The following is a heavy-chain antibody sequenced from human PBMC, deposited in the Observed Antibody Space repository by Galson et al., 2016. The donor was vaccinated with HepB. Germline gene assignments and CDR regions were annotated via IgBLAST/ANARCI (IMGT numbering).Heavy chain of an antibody. V-gene: IGHV3-23*01. CDR2: ISGHGGIT. CDR3: VVDQGLGQSMVRGAPPA. D-gene: IGHD3-10*01. J-gene: IGHJ4*02. CDR1: GLTFGSYG. Sequence: SLRLSCAASGLTFGSYGMSWVRQAPGKGLEWVSSISGHGGITYDADSVKGRFTISRDNSKNTLFLQMNSLRAEDTAVYYCVVDQGLGQSMVRGAPPAWGQGSLVTVSS.